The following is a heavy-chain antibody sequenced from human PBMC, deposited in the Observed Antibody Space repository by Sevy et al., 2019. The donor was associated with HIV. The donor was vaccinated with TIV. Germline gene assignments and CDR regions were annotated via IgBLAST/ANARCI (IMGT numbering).Heavy chain of an antibody. CDR1: GFSLSDHW. D-gene: IGHD6-19*01. CDR3: ARGAGWAIDY. J-gene: IGHJ4*02. V-gene: IGHV3-7*01. CDR2: IKEDGSET. Sequence: GGSLRLSCSASGFSLSDHWMNWVRQAPGMGLEWVAIIKEDGSETFYVDSVNGRFSISRANAKNSVYLQMNSLRVEDTAVYYCARGAGWAIDYWGQGTLVTVSS.